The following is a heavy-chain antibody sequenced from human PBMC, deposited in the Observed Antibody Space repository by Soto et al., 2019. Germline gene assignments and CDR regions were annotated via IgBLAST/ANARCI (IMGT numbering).Heavy chain of an antibody. D-gene: IGHD1-1*01. CDR2: IYHTGST. CDR1: GCSIRTVGHY. V-gene: IGHV4-31*03. J-gene: IGHJ4*02. CDR3: ARATGTLRSRNCDY. Sequence: SESLSLTCSVSGCSIRTVGHYWTWIRQPPGKGLEWIGSIYHTGSTYYSKSLRSRLTMSVDTSKSQFSLRLSSVTAADTAVYYCARATGTLRSRNCDYWGQGSLVTVSS.